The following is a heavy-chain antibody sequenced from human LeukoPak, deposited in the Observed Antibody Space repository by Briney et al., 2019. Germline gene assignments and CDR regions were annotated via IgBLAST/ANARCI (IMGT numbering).Heavy chain of an antibody. J-gene: IGHJ4*02. V-gene: IGHV5-51*01. CDR2: IYPGDSDT. Sequence: GESLKISCKGSGYSFTSYWIGWVRQMPGKGLEWMGIIYPGDSDTRYSPSFQGQVTISADKSISTAYLQWSSLKASDTAMYYCARQSYSRTQTYYDFWSGYPPNRYFDYWGQGTLVTVSS. CDR1: GYSFTSYW. D-gene: IGHD3-3*01. CDR3: ARQSYSRTQTYYDFWSGYPPNRYFDY.